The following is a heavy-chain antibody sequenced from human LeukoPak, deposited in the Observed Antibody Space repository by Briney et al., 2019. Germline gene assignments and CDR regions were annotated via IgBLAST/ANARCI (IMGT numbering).Heavy chain of an antibody. Sequence: PGGSLRLSCAASGFTVSRNYMSWVRQPPGKGGECFGTIYYSGTTYYNPSLKSRVTISADTSKNHFSLKLSSVTAADTAVYYCARPGHSYYYMDVWGKGTTVTVSS. CDR2: IYYSGTT. J-gene: IGHJ6*03. CDR3: ARPGHSYYYMDV. V-gene: IGHV4-39*02. D-gene: IGHD1-1*01. CDR1: GFTVSRNY.